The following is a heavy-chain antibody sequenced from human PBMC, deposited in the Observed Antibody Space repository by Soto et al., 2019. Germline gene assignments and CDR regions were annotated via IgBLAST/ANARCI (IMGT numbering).Heavy chain of an antibody. V-gene: IGHV1-69*13. CDR1: GGPFSSYA. Sequence: SVKVSCTASGGPFSSYAISWVRQAPGQGLEWMGGIIPVFGTANYAQKFQGRVTITADESTSTAYMELSSLRSEDTAVYYCARADDLRSPGFSDSYYYYGMDVWGQGTTVTVSS. CDR2: IIPVFGTA. J-gene: IGHJ6*02. D-gene: IGHD1-1*01. CDR3: ARADDLRSPGFSDSYYYYGMDV.